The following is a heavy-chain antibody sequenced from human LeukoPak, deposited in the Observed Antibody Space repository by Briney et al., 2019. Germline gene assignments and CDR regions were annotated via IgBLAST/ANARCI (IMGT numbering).Heavy chain of an antibody. J-gene: IGHJ6*03. CDR3: ARAVYKLLSSGPPYYYYYMDV. V-gene: IGHV3-64*01. CDR1: GFTFSSYA. D-gene: IGHD6-19*01. Sequence: GGPLRLSCAASGFTFSSYAMHWVRQAPGKGLEYVSAISSNGGSTYYANSVKGRFTISRDNSKNTLYLQMGSLRAEDMAVYYCARAVYKLLSSGPPYYYYYMDVWGKGTTVTVSS. CDR2: ISSNGGST.